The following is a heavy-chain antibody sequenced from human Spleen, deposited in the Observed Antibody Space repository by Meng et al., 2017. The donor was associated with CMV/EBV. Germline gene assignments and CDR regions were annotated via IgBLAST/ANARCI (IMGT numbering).Heavy chain of an antibody. CDR3: ARDSSSWFFDV. J-gene: IGHJ3*01. V-gene: IGHV4-61*01. CDR2: IYYSGSS. D-gene: IGHD6-13*01. Sequence: GSLRLSCTVSGGSISSSSYYWGWIRQPPGKGLEWIAYIYYSGSSNYNPSLKSRVTISVDTSMNQFSLKLSSVTAADTAVYYCARDSSSWFFDVWGQGTMVTVSS. CDR1: GGSISSSSYY.